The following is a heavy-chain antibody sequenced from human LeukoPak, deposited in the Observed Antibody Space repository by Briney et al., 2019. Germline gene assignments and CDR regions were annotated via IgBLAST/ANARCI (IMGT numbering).Heavy chain of an antibody. CDR1: GGSISSSSSY. D-gene: IGHD4-23*01. Sequence: SETLSLTCTVSGGSISSSSSYWGWVRQPPGKGLEWIGSVYETGRTYYNPSLKSRVTISVDTSKNQFSLKLSSVTAADTAVYYCARDNRYSYGYYGGNSGGWFDPWGQGTLVTVSS. CDR2: VYETGRT. J-gene: IGHJ5*02. V-gene: IGHV4-39*07. CDR3: ARDNRYSYGYYGGNSGGWFDP.